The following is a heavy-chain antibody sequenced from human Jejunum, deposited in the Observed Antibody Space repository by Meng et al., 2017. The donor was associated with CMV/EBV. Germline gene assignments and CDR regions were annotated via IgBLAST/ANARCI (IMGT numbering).Heavy chain of an antibody. V-gene: IGHV4-59*11. CDR2: GYYSGSA. CDR1: GDDMRSHY. CDR3: ARGLGHASNNSHDY. D-gene: IGHD1-1*01. J-gene: IGHJ4*02. Sequence: SGDDMRSHYWSWIRQPPGKGLEGMGYGYYSGSATYRPYLKSRVTISVDMSKNQVSLKLRAVTAADTAMYFCARGLGHASNNSHDYWGQGTLVTVSS.